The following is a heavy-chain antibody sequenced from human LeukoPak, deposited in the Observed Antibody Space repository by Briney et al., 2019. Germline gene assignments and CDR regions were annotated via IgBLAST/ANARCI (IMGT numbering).Heavy chain of an antibody. Sequence: ASVKVSCKASGYTFTGYYLHWVRQAPGQGLEWMGWINPNSGGTNYAQKFQGRVTMTRDTSISTAYMELSRPRSDDTAVYYCARAPPRMTNPLDYWGQGTLVTVSS. V-gene: IGHV1-2*02. CDR3: ARAPPRMTNPLDY. CDR2: INPNSGGT. J-gene: IGHJ4*02. CDR1: GYTFTGYY. D-gene: IGHD4-11*01.